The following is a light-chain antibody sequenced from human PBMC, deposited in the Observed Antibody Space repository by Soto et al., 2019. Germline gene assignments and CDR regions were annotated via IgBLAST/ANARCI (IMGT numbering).Light chain of an antibody. CDR3: SSYTSRAGGVV. Sequence: QSVLTQPASVSGSPGQSITISCTGTSSDVGGYNYVSWYQQHPGKAPKLMIYDVSYRPSGVSNRFSGSKSGNTASLTISGLQAEDEADYYCSSYTSRAGGVVFGGGTKLTVL. J-gene: IGLJ2*01. V-gene: IGLV2-14*01. CDR2: DVS. CDR1: SSDVGGYNY.